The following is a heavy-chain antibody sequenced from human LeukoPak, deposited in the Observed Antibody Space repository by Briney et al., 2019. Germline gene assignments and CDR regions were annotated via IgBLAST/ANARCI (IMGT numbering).Heavy chain of an antibody. V-gene: IGHV1-2*02. J-gene: IGHJ4*02. CDR1: GYTFTGYH. CDR2: INPNSGGT. Sequence: ASVKVSCKASGYTFTGYHMHWVRQAPGQGLEWMGWINPNSGGTNYAQKFQGRVTMTRDTSISTAYMELSSLRSDDTAVYYCGRQSFFDYWGQGTLVTVSS. D-gene: IGHD1-26*01. CDR3: GRQSFFDY.